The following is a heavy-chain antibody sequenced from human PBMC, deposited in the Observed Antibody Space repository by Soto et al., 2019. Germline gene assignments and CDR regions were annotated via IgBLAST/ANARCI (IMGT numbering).Heavy chain of an antibody. Sequence: SGGSLRLSCAASGFTFSSYWMSWVRQAPGKGLEWVANIKQDGSETYYVDSVKGRFTISRDNAKKSLYLQMSSLSTDDTALYYCARGSSYDNSGYDYWGQGTLVTVSS. CDR1: GFTFSSYW. D-gene: IGHD3-22*01. CDR3: ARGSSYDNSGYDY. CDR2: IKQDGSET. V-gene: IGHV3-7*01. J-gene: IGHJ4*02.